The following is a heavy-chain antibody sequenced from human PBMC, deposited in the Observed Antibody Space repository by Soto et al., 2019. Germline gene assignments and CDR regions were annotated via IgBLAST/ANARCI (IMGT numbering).Heavy chain of an antibody. CDR1: GFAVSNTY. Sequence: GSLRLSCAASGFAVSNTYMTWVRQPPGKGLECVSVIYTAGGTNYADSVKGRFIISRDNSKNTLYLQMNGLRAEDTAVYYCARALPVAKGGFDPWGQGTLVTVSS. CDR2: IYTAGGT. D-gene: IGHD2-2*01. CDR3: ARALPVAKGGFDP. J-gene: IGHJ5*02. V-gene: IGHV3-53*01.